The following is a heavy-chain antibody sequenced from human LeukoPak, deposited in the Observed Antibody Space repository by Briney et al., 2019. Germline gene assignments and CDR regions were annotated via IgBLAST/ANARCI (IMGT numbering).Heavy chain of an antibody. V-gene: IGHV3-66*02. CDR1: GFTVSSNY. D-gene: IGHD3-22*01. CDR2: IYSGGST. CDR3: ARVLVVIDY. Sequence: GGSLRISCAAAGFTVSSNYMSWVRQAPGKVLEWVSVIYSGGSTYYADSVKGRFTISRDNSKNTLYLQMNSLRAEDTAVYYCARVLVVIDYWGQGTLVTVSS. J-gene: IGHJ4*02.